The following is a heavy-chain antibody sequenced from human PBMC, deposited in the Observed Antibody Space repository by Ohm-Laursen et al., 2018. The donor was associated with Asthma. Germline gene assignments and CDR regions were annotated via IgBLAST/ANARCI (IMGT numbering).Heavy chain of an antibody. Sequence: SVKVSCKASGGTFSSYAISWVRQAPGQGLEWMGGIIPIFGTANYAQKFQGRVTITADESTSTAYMELSSLRSEDTAVYYCARDLDCTGGVCYNAFDIWGQGTMVTVSS. CDR1: GGTFSSYA. V-gene: IGHV1-69*13. CDR2: IIPIFGTA. D-gene: IGHD2-8*02. J-gene: IGHJ3*02. CDR3: ARDLDCTGGVCYNAFDI.